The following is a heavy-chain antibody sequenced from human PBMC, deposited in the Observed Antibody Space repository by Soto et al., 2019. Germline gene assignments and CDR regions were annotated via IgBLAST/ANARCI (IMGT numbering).Heavy chain of an antibody. J-gene: IGHJ3*01. CDR2: INWNGAYS. CDR1: GFKFDDYA. CDR3: ARVHSSGWYVEPYDA. Sequence: EVQLVESGGNLARPGESLRLSCAASGFKFDDYAFHWVRQAPGKGPEWVSGINWNGAYSGYADSVKGRFTISRGNAGNFVYLQMDTLRPEDTALYYCARVHSSGWYVEPYDAWGQGTMVTVSS. D-gene: IGHD6-19*01. V-gene: IGHV3-9*01.